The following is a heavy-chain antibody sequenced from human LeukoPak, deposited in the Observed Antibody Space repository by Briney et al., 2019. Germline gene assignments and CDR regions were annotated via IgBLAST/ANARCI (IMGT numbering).Heavy chain of an antibody. Sequence: GASVKVSCKASGYTFTGYYMHWVRQAPGQGLEWMGVINPTYGSTTYAQNFQGRVTMTRDTSTRTVYMDLSNLRSDDTAVYYCARIKGASYHMDVWGKGTTVTVSS. CDR2: INPTYGST. V-gene: IGHV1-46*01. J-gene: IGHJ6*03. CDR3: ARIKGASYHMDV. CDR1: GYTFTGYY.